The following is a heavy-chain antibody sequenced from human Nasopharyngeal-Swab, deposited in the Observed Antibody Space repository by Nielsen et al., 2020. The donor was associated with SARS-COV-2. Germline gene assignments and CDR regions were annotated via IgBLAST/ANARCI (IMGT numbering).Heavy chain of an antibody. CDR2: ISYDGSNK. Sequence: GESLKISCAASGFTFSRYTMHWVRQAPGKGLEWAAVISYDGSNKYYADSVKGRFTISRDISKNTLYLQMNSLRAEDTAVFYCASTPLDSSGYYYACHYWGRGTLVTVAS. J-gene: IGHJ4*02. CDR3: ASTPLDSSGYYYACHY. D-gene: IGHD3-22*01. V-gene: IGHV3-30-3*01. CDR1: GFTFSRYT.